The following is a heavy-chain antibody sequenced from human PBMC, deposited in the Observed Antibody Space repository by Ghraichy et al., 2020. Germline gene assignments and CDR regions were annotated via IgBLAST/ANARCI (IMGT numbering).Heavy chain of an antibody. J-gene: IGHJ4*02. D-gene: IGHD3-3*01. CDR2: INQDGTKK. CDR1: GFTFSNYS. Sequence: GGSLRLSCAASGFTFSNYSMSWVRQAPGKGLEWVANINQDGTKKYYVDSMKGRFTISRDNTKNSLYLQMNGLRAEDTAIYYCTKDRGSRFWSDWYKGHFDCWGQGTLVTVSS. CDR3: TKDRGSRFWSDWYKGHFDC. V-gene: IGHV3-7*03.